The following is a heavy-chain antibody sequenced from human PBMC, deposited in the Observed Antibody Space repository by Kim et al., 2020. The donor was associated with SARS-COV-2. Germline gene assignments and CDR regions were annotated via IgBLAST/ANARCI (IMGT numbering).Heavy chain of an antibody. Sequence: YADSVKGRFTISKDNAKNSLYLQMNSLGAEDTAVYYCAKSMVRGVIIPDYLGQGTLVTVSS. D-gene: IGHD3-10*01. V-gene: IGHV3-11*03. J-gene: IGHJ4*02. CDR3: AKSMVRGVIIPDY.